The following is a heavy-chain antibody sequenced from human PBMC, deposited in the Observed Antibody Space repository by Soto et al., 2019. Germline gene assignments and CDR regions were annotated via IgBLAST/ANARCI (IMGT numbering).Heavy chain of an antibody. D-gene: IGHD3-3*01. CDR2: IYPGDSDT. CDR3: ARLNPQEWLLEPNYFDY. Sequence: GESLKISCKGSGYSFTSYWIGWVRQMPGKGLEWMGIIYPGDSDTRYSPSFQGQVTISADKSISTAYLQWSSLKASDTAMYYCARLNPQEWLLEPNYFDYWGQGTLVTVSS. J-gene: IGHJ4*02. CDR1: GYSFTSYW. V-gene: IGHV5-51*01.